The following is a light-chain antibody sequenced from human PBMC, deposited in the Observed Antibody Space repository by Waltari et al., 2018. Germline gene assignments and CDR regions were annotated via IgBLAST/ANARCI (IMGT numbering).Light chain of an antibody. V-gene: IGKV1-5*03. CDR1: QSISNW. CDR2: KAS. CDR3: QKYYSYWS. Sequence: DIQMTQCPSTLSASVGDRITITCRASQSISNWLAWCQQKPGTATKLLIYKASTLQSWVPSRFSGSGSGTEFTLTINSLQPDDFASYYCQKYYSYWSFGQGTNAEIK. J-gene: IGKJ1*01.